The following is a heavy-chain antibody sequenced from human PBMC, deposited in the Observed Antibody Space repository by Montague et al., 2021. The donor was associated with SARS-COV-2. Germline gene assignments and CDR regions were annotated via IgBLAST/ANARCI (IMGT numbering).Heavy chain of an antibody. CDR3: TRDPITGTTGTIYNYYGLDV. J-gene: IGHJ6*02. Sequence: TLSLTCSVSGGSLSSGSYYWSWIRQPPGKGLEWIGRIYRGGSPNYXPSLKSRVTISGDMSKNQFSLNVSSVTAADTAVYYCTRDPITGTTGTIYNYYGLDVWGQGTTVTVSS. D-gene: IGHD1-20*01. CDR1: GGSLSSGSYY. CDR2: IYRGGSP. V-gene: IGHV4-61*02.